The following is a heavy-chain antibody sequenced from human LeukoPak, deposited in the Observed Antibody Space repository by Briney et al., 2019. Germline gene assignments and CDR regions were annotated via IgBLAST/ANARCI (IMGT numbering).Heavy chain of an antibody. J-gene: IGHJ5*02. CDR1: GGSISSSSYY. CDR2: IYYSGST. D-gene: IGHD3-3*01. CDR3: ARVAIFGVVRRSFDP. Sequence: SETLSLTCTVSGGSISSSSYYWGWIRQPPGKGLEWIGSIYYSGSTYYNPSLKSRVTISVDTSKNQFSLKLGSVTAADTAVYYCARVAIFGVVRRSFDPWGQGTLVTVSS. V-gene: IGHV4-39*07.